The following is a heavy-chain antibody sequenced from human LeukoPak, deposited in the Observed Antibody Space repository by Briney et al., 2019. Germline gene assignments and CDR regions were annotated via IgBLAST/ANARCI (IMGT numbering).Heavy chain of an antibody. CDR2: IYYSGPT. V-gene: IGHV4-59*01. J-gene: IGHJ4*02. Sequence: PSETLSLTCTVSGGSISTYYWSWIRQPPGKGLEWIGYIYYSGPTNYSPSLKSRVTISLDTSKNQFSLKLTSVTAADTAVCYCASMVRGVITHYFDYWGQGTLVTVSS. D-gene: IGHD3-10*01. CDR3: ASMVRGVITHYFDY. CDR1: GGSISTYY.